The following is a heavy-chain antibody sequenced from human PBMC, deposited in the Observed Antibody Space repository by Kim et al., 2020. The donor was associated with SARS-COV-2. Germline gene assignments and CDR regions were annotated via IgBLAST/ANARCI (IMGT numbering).Heavy chain of an antibody. J-gene: IGHJ4*02. CDR2: RT. Sequence: RTYYADSVKGRFPISRDNSKNTLYLHRSILRPEDTAGYYCLALIAARVFDYWGQGTLVTVSS. CDR3: LALIAARVFDY. D-gene: IGHD6-6*01. V-gene: IGHV3-64D*06.